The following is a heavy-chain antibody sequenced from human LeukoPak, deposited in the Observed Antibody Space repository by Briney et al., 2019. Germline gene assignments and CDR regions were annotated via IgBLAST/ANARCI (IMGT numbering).Heavy chain of an antibody. CDR1: GLNFDDYA. J-gene: IGHJ4*02. CDR2: ISGDGGST. V-gene: IGHV3-43*02. CDR3: ARESDNSGWYDY. Sequence: GGSLRLSCAAPGLNFDDYAIHWVRQAPGKGLEWVSLISGDGGSTFYADSVRGRFTISRDNSKNSLYLQMSSLRSEDTAFYFCARESDNSGWYDYWGQGTLVTVSS. D-gene: IGHD6-19*01.